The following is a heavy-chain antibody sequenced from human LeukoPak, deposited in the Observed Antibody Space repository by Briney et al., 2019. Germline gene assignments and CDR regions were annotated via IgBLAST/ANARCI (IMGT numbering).Heavy chain of an antibody. CDR3: ARANKIRDYGDYAFDY. V-gene: IGHV3-7*01. CDR2: IKQDGSDK. J-gene: IGHJ4*02. CDR1: GFTFSSSA. D-gene: IGHD4-17*01. Sequence: PGGSLRLSCAASGFTFSSSAMNWVRQAPGKGLEWVATIKQDGSDKYYVDSVKGRFTISRDNAKNSLYLQMNSLRAEDTAVYYCARANKIRDYGDYAFDYWGQGTLVTVSS.